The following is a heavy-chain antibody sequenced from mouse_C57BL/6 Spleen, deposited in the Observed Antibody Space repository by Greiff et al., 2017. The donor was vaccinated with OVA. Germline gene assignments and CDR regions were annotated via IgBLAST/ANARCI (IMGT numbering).Heavy chain of an antibody. CDR2: IYPGSGST. V-gene: IGHV1-55*01. D-gene: IGHD2-4*01. CDR3: ARISIYYDYDGYAMDY. J-gene: IGHJ4*01. CDR1: GYTFTSYW. Sequence: QVQLQQPGAELVKPGASVKMSCKASGYTFTSYWITWVKQRPGQGLEWIGDIYPGSGSTNYNEKFKSKATLTVDTSSSTAYMQLSSLTSEDSAVYYCARISIYYDYDGYAMDYWGQGTSVTVSS.